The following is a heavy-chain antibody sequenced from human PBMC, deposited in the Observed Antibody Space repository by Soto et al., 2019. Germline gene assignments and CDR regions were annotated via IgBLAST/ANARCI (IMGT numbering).Heavy chain of an antibody. CDR1: GFTFSSYW. D-gene: IGHD3-9*01. CDR3: ARVKFDNKYYDILTGYASFDY. J-gene: IGHJ4*02. CDR2: IKQDGSEK. Sequence: GGSLRLSCAASGFTFSSYWMSWVRQAPGKGLEWVANIKQDGSEKYYVDSVKGRFTISRDNAKNSLYLQMNSLRAEDTAVYYGARVKFDNKYYDILTGYASFDYWGQGTLVTVSS. V-gene: IGHV3-7*01.